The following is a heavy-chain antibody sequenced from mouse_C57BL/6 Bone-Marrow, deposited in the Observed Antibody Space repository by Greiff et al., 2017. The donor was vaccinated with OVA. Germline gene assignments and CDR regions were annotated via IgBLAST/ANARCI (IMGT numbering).Heavy chain of an antibody. CDR1: GFTFSSYA. V-gene: IGHV5-4*01. J-gene: IGHJ3*01. Sequence: EVQLQQSGGGLVKPGGSLKLSCAASGFTFSSYAMSWVRQTPEKRLEWVATISDGGSYTYYPDNVKGRFTISRDNAKNNLYLQMSHLKSEDTAMYYCARDMGGACFAYWGQGTLVTVSA. CDR3: ARDMGGACFAY. CDR2: ISDGGSYT. D-gene: IGHD1-1*02.